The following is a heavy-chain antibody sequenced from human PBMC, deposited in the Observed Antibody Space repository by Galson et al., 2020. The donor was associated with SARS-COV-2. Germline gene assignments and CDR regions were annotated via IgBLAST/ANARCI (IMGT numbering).Heavy chain of an antibody. D-gene: IGHD3-16*01. Sequence: GESLKISCAASGFTFSSYAMHWVRQAPGKGLEWVAVISYDGSNKYYADSVKGRFTISRDNSKNTLYLQMNSLRAEDTAVYYCARSPGENMDVLGQWATVTVSS. J-gene: IGHJ6*02. V-gene: IGHV3-30-3*01. CDR1: GFTFSSYA. CDR2: ISYDGSNK. CDR3: ARSPGENMDV.